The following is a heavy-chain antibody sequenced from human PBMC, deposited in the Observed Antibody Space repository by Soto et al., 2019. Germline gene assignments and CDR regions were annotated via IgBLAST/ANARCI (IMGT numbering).Heavy chain of an antibody. CDR3: ASPRQTYSYAWGGLDY. J-gene: IGHJ4*02. D-gene: IGHD3-16*01. CDR2: ISYDGANK. Sequence: QVQLVESGGGVVQPGRSLRLSCAASGLTFSGYTIHWVRQAPGKGLEWVAVISYDGANKYYAESVKGRFTVSRDNSKNTLYLQMTSRRAEDTAVYYCASPRQTYSYAWGGLDYWGQGTLVTVSS. CDR1: GLTFSGYT. V-gene: IGHV3-30-3*01.